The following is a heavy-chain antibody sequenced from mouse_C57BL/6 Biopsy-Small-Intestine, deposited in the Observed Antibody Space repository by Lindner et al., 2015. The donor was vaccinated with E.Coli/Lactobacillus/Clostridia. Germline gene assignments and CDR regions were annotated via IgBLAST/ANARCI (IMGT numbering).Heavy chain of an antibody. CDR1: GYTFTSYG. D-gene: IGHD2-3*01. CDR2: IYPRSGNT. Sequence: VQLQESGAELARPGASVTLSCKASGYTFTSYGINWVKQRTGQGLEWLGEIYPRSGNTYYNENFKDKATLTADKSSSTAYMELRSLTSEDSAVYFCARRIYDCYYVSDFYAMDYWGQGTSVTVSS. V-gene: IGHV1-81*01. CDR3: ARRIYDCYYVSDFYAMDY. J-gene: IGHJ4*01.